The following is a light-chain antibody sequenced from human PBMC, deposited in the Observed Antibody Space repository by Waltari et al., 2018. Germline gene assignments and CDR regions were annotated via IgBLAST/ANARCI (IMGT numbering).Light chain of an antibody. V-gene: IGKV2-28*01. CDR2: TGS. Sequence: DIVMTQSPLSLPVTPGEPASISCRSSQSLLHTNGRNYLNWFLQKPGQCPQLLIYTGSVRASGVPDRFSGSGSGTEFTLQISRVEAEDVGVYYCMQTLHLPRTFGQGTKVEIK. CDR1: QSLLHTNGRNY. CDR3: MQTLHLPRT. J-gene: IGKJ1*01.